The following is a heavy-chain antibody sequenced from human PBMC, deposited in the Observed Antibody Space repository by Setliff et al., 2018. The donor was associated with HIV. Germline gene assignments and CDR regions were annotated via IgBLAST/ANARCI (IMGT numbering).Heavy chain of an antibody. J-gene: IGHJ4*02. D-gene: IGHD5-12*01. CDR1: VESFSGFY. CDR2: INHSGST. Sequence: KTSETLSLTCAVYVESFSGFYWSWIRQPPGKGLEWIGEINHSGSTYYNPSLKSRVTISVDTSKSQFSLKLSFVTAADTAVYYCARGWFGGYDYFGSWGQGTLVTVSS. V-gene: IGHV4-34*01. CDR3: ARGWFGGYDYFGS.